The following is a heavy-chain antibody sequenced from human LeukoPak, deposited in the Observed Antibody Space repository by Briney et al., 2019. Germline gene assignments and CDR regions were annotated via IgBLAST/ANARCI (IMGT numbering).Heavy chain of an antibody. CDR3: ARDRYDHDSSGYYEF. CDR2: IYESGST. CDR1: GGSISGYY. V-gene: IGHV4-59*01. Sequence: PSETLSLTCTVSGGSISGYYWSWIRQPPGKELEGIGYIYESGSTDYNPSLRSRVTISRDTSKNQVSLKLTSVTTADTAVYYCARDRYDHDSSGYYEFWGQGTLVTVSS. J-gene: IGHJ4*02. D-gene: IGHD3-22*01.